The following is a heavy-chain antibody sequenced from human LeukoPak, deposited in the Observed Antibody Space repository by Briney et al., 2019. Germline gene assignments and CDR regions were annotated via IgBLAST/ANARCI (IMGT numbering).Heavy chain of an antibody. CDR2: IRYDGSNK. J-gene: IGHJ6*03. Sequence: GGSLRLSCAASGFTFSSYGMHWVRQAPGKGLEWVAFIRYDGSNKYYADSVKGRFTISRDNSKNTLYLQMNSLRAEDTALYYCAKDGSIAAAGTYYYYMDVWGKGTTVTVSS. CDR3: AKDGSIAAAGTYYYYMDV. D-gene: IGHD6-13*01. CDR1: GFTFSSYG. V-gene: IGHV3-30*02.